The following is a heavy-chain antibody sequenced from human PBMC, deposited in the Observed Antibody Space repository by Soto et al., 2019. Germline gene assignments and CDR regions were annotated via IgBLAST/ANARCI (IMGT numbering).Heavy chain of an antibody. CDR2: MSGAGRSS. J-gene: IGHJ4*02. Sequence: DVPLLESGGDLVQPGGSLRLSCAASGFTFSSYAMSWVRQAPGKGLEWVSSMSGAGRSSYDADSVKGRFTISRDNSKNTLYLQMNNLRAEDTALYYCAKGPIFGVENIYDYWGQGTRVTVSS. V-gene: IGHV3-23*01. CDR3: AKGPIFGVENIYDY. D-gene: IGHD3-3*01. CDR1: GFTFSSYA.